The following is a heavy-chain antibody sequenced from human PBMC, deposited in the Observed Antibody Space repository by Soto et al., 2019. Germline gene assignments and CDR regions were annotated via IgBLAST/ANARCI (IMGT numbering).Heavy chain of an antibody. Sequence: GASVKVSCKASGYTFTSYDINWVRQATGQGLEWMGWMNPNSGNTGYAQKFQGRVTMTRNTSISTAYMELSSLRSEDTAVYYCARFPPPYYDFWSGYYYYYMDVWGKGTTVTVSS. D-gene: IGHD3-3*01. V-gene: IGHV1-8*02. CDR3: ARFPPPYYDFWSGYYYYYMDV. CDR1: GYTFTSYD. CDR2: MNPNSGNT. J-gene: IGHJ6*03.